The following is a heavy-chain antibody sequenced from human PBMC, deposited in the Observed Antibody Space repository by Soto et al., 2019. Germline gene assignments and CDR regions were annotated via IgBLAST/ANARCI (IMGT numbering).Heavy chain of an antibody. J-gene: IGHJ6*03. Sequence: PSETLSLTCTVSGGSISSYYWSWIRQPPGKGLEWIGYIYYSGSTNYNPSHKSRVTISVDTSKNQFSLKLSSVTAADTAVYYCARGMYGITGTTRSLVSLHDYYYYMDVWGKGTTVTVSS. V-gene: IGHV4-59*01. CDR1: GGSISSYY. CDR3: ARGMYGITGTTRSLVSLHDYYYYMDV. CDR2: IYYSGST. D-gene: IGHD1-7*01.